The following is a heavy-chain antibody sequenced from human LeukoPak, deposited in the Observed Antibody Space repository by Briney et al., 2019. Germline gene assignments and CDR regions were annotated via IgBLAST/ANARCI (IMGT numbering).Heavy chain of an antibody. V-gene: IGHV1-46*01. J-gene: IGHJ4*02. D-gene: IGHD5-18*01. CDR3: ARDPETRSGYSYGPYFDY. CDR1: GYTFTGYY. CDR2: INPSGGST. Sequence: ASVKVSCKASGYTFTGYYMHWVRQAPGQGLEWMGIINPSGGSTSYAQKFQGRVTMTRDTSTSTVYMELSSLRSEDTAVYYCARDPETRSGYSYGPYFDYWGQGTLVTVSS.